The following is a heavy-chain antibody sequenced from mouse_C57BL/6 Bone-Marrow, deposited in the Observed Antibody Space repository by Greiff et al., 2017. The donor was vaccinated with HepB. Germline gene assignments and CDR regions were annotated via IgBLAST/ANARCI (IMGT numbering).Heavy chain of an antibody. Sequence: EVQRVESGEGLVKPGGSLKLSCAASGFTFSSYAMSWVRQTPEKRLEWVAYISSGGDYIYYADTVKGRFTISRDNARNTLYLQMSSLKSEDTAMYYCTRDRPITTVVATGYFDVWGTGTTVTVSS. CDR2: ISSGGDYI. J-gene: IGHJ1*03. CDR3: TRDRPITTVVATGYFDV. V-gene: IGHV5-9-1*02. D-gene: IGHD1-1*01. CDR1: GFTFSSYA.